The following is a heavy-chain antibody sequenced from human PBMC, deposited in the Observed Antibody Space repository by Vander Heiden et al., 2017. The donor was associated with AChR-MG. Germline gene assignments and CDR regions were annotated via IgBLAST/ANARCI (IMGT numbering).Heavy chain of an antibody. V-gene: IGHV4-31*03. CDR3: AREGTIAARPGWYFDL. D-gene: IGHD6-6*01. CDR2: IYYSGST. CDR1: GGSFCSGGYS. Sequence: QVQVQESGPGLVKPSQTLSLTCTVSGGSFCSGGYSWSGTRQHPGKGLEWIGYIYYSGSTYYNPSLKSRVTISVDTSKNQFSLKLSSVTAADTAVYYCAREGTIAARPGWYFDLWGRGTLVTVSS. J-gene: IGHJ2*01.